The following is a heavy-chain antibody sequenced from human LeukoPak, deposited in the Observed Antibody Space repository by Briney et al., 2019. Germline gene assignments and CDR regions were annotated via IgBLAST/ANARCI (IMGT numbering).Heavy chain of an antibody. D-gene: IGHD6-13*01. CDR2: ITLSGTSI. Sequence: GGSLRLSCAASGFTFSSYNMNWVRQAPGKGLEWVSYITLSGTSIYYADSVKGRFTISRDNAKNSLYLQMNSLRAEDTAVYYCARGERSSWYQYFDYWGQGTLVTVSS. CDR3: ARGERSSWYQYFDY. V-gene: IGHV3-48*01. J-gene: IGHJ4*02. CDR1: GFTFSSYN.